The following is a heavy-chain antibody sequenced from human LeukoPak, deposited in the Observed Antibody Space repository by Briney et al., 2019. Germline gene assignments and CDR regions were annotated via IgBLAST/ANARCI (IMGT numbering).Heavy chain of an antibody. D-gene: IGHD2-8*01. CDR2: ISVIGGST. CDR1: GFTFSAYA. J-gene: IGHJ4*02. CDR3: ARESYCSNGVCYRTYYFDY. V-gene: IGHV3-23*01. Sequence: TGGSLRLSCEASGFTFSAYAMTWVRQAPGKGLEWVSAISVIGGSTYYADSVKGRFTSSRDNSKNTLYLQMNSLRAEDTAVYYCARESYCSNGVCYRTYYFDYWGQGTLVTVSS.